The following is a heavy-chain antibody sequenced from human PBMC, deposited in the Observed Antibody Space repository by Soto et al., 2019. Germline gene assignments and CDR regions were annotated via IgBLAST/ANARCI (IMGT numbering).Heavy chain of an antibody. D-gene: IGHD3-10*01. CDR1: GGTFSSYA. CDR3: AKGPQAGYYDSGSFYSSVP. J-gene: IGHJ5*02. V-gene: IGHV1-69*06. Sequence: SVKVSCKASGGTFSSYAISWVRQAPGQGLEWMGGIIPIFGTANYAQKFQGRVTITADKSTSTAYMELSSLRSEDTAVYYCAKGPQAGYYDSGSFYSSVPWGQGTLVTVSS. CDR2: IIPIFGTA.